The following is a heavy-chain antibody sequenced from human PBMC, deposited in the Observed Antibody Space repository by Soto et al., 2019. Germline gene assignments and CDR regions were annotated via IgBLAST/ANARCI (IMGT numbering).Heavy chain of an antibody. CDR2: IYYSGST. D-gene: IGHD3-3*01. V-gene: IGHV4-59*08. CDR3: ASSITIFGVVIILGI. CDR1: GGSISSYY. J-gene: IGHJ4*02. Sequence: QVQLQESGPGLVKPSETLSLTCTVSGGSISSYYWSWIRQPPGKGLEWIGYIYYSGSTNYNPSLKSRVTISVDTSKNQFSLKLSSVTAADTAVYYCASSITIFGVVIILGIWGQGTLVTVSS.